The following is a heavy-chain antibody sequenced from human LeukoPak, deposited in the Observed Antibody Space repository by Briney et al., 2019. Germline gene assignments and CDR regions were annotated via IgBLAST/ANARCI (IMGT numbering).Heavy chain of an antibody. Sequence: PGGSLRLSCAASGFIFSSYAMNWVRQAPGKGLEWVSSISSDSSYIYYADSLKGRFTVSRDNAKNSLYLQMNSQRAEDTAVYYCARYYGSGSPPFDCWGQGTLVTVSS. CDR1: GFIFSSYA. CDR3: ARYYGSGSPPFDC. CDR2: ISSDSSYI. J-gene: IGHJ4*02. D-gene: IGHD3-10*01. V-gene: IGHV3-21*01.